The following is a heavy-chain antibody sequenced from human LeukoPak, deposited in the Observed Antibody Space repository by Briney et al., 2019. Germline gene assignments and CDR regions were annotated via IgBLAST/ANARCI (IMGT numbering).Heavy chain of an antibody. V-gene: IGHV1-46*01. Sequence: ASVKVSCKASGYTFTSYYMHWVRQAPGQGLEWMRIINPSGGSTSYAQKFQGRVTMTRDTSTSTVYMELSSLRSEDTAVYYCARDLRDGYNPGYYFDYWGQGTLVTVSS. D-gene: IGHD5-24*01. CDR1: GYTFTSYY. CDR3: ARDLRDGYNPGYYFDY. J-gene: IGHJ4*02. CDR2: INPSGGST.